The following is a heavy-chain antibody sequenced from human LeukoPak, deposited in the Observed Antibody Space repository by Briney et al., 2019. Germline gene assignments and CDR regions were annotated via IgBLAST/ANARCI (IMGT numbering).Heavy chain of an antibody. V-gene: IGHV4-59*01. D-gene: IGHD5-24*01. CDR2: IYYSGST. CDR3: ARGSRDGYNELHFDY. Sequence: PSETLSLTCTVSGGYISSYYWSWIRQPPGKGLEGIGYIYYSGSTNYNPSLKRRVTISVATSKNQSSLKLSSVTAADTAVYYCARGSRDGYNELHFDYWGQGTLVTVSS. J-gene: IGHJ4*02. CDR1: GGYISSYY.